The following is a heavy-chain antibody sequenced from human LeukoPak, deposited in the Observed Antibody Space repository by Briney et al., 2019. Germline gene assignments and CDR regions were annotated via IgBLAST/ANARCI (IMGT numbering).Heavy chain of an antibody. CDR1: GGSISSSSYY. D-gene: IGHD5-24*01. J-gene: IGHJ3*02. CDR2: IYYSGST. Sequence: SETLSLTCTVSGGSISSSSYYWGWIRQPPGKGLEWIVYIYYSGSTYYNPSLKSRVTISVDRSKNQFSLKLSSVTAADTAVYYCARDSSVEMATINAFDIWGQGTMVTVSS. V-gene: IGHV4-31*03. CDR3: ARDSSVEMATINAFDI.